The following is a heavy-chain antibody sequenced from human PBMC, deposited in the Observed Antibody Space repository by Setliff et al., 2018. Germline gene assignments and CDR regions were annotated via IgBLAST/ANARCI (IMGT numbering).Heavy chain of an antibody. CDR3: ARDSGSGFLDY. V-gene: IGHV4-39*07. D-gene: IGHD3-10*01. Sequence: SETLSLTCTVSGGSMITNDYFWGWIRQPPGTGLEWIGSIYYSGDTYYNPSLKSRATVSVDTSTSQFSLRLTSVTAADSAVYYCARDSGSGFLDYWGQGTLVTVS. CDR1: GGSMITNDYF. J-gene: IGHJ4*02. CDR2: IYYSGDT.